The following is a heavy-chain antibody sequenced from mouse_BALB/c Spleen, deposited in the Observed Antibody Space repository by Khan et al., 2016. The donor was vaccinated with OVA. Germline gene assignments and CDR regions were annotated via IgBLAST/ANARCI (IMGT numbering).Heavy chain of an antibody. CDR3: ARQPYYHYNVMDY. V-gene: IGHV2-6-1*01. CDR1: GFSLTNYG. J-gene: IGHJ4*01. D-gene: IGHD2-10*01. CDR2: IWSDGST. Sequence: VQLQESGPGLVAPSQSLSITCTISGFSLTNYGVHWVRQPPGKGLEWLVVIWSDGSTTYNSALKSRLTISKDNSKSQVFLKMNILQNDDTAMYFCARQPYYHYNVMDYWGQGTSVTVSS.